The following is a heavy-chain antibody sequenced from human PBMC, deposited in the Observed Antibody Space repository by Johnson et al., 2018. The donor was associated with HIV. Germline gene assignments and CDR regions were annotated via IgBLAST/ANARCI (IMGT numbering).Heavy chain of an antibody. CDR3: AKDDAYSGYGYDAFDI. V-gene: IGHV3-30*02. CDR1: GFTFSSYG. J-gene: IGHJ3*02. CDR2: IRYDGSNK. Sequence: QVQLVESGGGLVQPGGSLRLSCAASGFTFSSYGMHWVRQAPGKGLEWVAFIRYDGSNKHYADSVKGRFTISRDTSKNTLYLQMNSLRAEDTAVYYCAKDDAYSGYGYDAFDIWGQGTMVTVSS. D-gene: IGHD5-12*01.